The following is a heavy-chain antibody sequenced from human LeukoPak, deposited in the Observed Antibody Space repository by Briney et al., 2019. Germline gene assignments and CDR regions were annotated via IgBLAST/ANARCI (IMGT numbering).Heavy chain of an antibody. J-gene: IGHJ5*02. CDR3: ARGRRYCGSTSCYHPRLHNWFDP. D-gene: IGHD2-2*01. CDR2: IYTSGST. V-gene: IGHV4-61*02. CDR1: GGSISSGSYY. Sequence: SETLSLTCTVSGGSISSGSYYWSWIRQPAGKGLEWIGRIYTSGSTNYNPSLKSRVTISVDTSKNQFSLKLSSVTAADTAVYYCARGRRYCGSTSCYHPRLHNWFDPWGQGTLVTVSS.